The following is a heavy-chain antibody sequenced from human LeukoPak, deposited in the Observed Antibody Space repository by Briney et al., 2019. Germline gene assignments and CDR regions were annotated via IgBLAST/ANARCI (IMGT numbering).Heavy chain of an antibody. V-gene: IGHV3-23*01. CDR2: SSGSGGST. CDR3: AKHLVTTTPYYYYYKAV. Sequence: PGGSLRLSCAASGFTFSSYAMIWVRQAPGKGLEWVSASSGSGGSTYYADSVKGRFTISRDNSKKTLYLQMNSLRAEDTAVYYCAKHLVTTTPYYYYYKAVWGKGTTVTVSS. D-gene: IGHD4-11*01. CDR1: GFTFSSYA. J-gene: IGHJ6*03.